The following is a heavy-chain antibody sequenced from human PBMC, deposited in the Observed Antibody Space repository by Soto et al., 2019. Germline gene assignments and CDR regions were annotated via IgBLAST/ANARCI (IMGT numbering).Heavy chain of an antibody. V-gene: IGHV3-30*18. CDR2: ISYDGSNK. Sequence: GGSLRLSCAASGFTFSSYGMHWVRQAPGKGLEWVAVISYDGSNKYYADSVKGRFAISRDNSKNTLYLQMNSLRAEDTAVYYCAKDGSMVRGVISYYYGMDVWGQGTTVTVSS. D-gene: IGHD3-10*01. CDR1: GFTFSSYG. CDR3: AKDGSMVRGVISYYYGMDV. J-gene: IGHJ6*02.